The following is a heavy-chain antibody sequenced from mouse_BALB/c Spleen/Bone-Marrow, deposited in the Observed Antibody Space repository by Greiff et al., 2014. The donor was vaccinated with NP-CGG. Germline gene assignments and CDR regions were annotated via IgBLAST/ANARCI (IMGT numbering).Heavy chain of an antibody. J-gene: IGHJ4*01. CDR2: IDPAYGNT. Sequence: EVKLQESGAELVKPGASVKLSCTASGFNIKDTYLHWVKQRPEQGLEWIGRIDPAYGNTKYDPKFQGKATITADTSSNTAYLQLSSLTSEDTAVYYCARRGYYGNYYYAMDYWGQGTSVTVSS. V-gene: IGHV14-3*02. D-gene: IGHD2-1*01. CDR1: GFNIKDTY. CDR3: ARRGYYGNYYYAMDY.